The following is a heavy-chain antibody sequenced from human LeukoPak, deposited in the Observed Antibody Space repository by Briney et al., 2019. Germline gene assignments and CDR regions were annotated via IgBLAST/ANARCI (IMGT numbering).Heavy chain of an antibody. D-gene: IGHD3-22*01. CDR1: GFTFSSYA. J-gene: IGHJ4*02. V-gene: IGHV3-30*04. Sequence: GGSLRLSCAASGFTFSSYAMHWVRQAPGKGLEWVAVISYDGSNKYYADSVKGRFTISRDNSKNTLYLQMNSLRAEDTAVYYCATAPTLTYYYDSSGYYLDYRGQGTLVPVPS. CDR3: ATAPTLTYYYDSSGYYLDY. CDR2: ISYDGSNK.